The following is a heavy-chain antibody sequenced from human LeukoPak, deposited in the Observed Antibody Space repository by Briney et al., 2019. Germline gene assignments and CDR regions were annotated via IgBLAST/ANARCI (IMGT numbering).Heavy chain of an antibody. CDR1: GGSFSGYY. Sequence: PSETLSLTCAVYGGSFSGYYWSWLRQPPGKGVEWIGEINHSGCTNYNPSLKSRVTISVDTSKIQFSLKLSSVTAADTAVYYCARGGGITMVRGRYGMDVWGQGTTVTVSS. CDR2: INHSGCT. CDR3: ARGGGITMVRGRYGMDV. D-gene: IGHD3-10*01. V-gene: IGHV4-34*01. J-gene: IGHJ6*02.